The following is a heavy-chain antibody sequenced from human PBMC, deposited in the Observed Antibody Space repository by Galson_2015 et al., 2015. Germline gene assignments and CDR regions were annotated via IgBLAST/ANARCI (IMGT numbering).Heavy chain of an antibody. CDR3: AKGRSMAVAGTPLYY. CDR2: INNNGLST. J-gene: IGHJ4*02. Sequence: SLRLSCAASGFTFSSYAMHWVRQAPGKGLEYVSAINNNGLSTYYADSVEGRFTISRDNSKNTLHLQMTSLRPEDTAIFYCAKGRSMAVAGTPLYYWGQGTLVTVSS. CDR1: GFTFSSYA. D-gene: IGHD6-13*01. V-gene: IGHV3-64D*08.